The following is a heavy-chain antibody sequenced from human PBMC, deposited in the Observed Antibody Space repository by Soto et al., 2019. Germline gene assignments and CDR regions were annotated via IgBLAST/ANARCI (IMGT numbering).Heavy chain of an antibody. CDR3: ARGVSYRWVY. Sequence: QVQLQESGPGLVKPSGTLSLTCAVSGGSVNAGYWWSWVRQPAGKGLKWIREVYHRGTTNYIQSLTSRLTMSVDKSGNQVSLELTSVAAADTAAYYCARGVSYRWVYWGQGTLVTVSS. D-gene: IGHD3-16*02. J-gene: IGHJ4*02. CDR1: GGSVNAGYW. CDR2: VYHRGTT. V-gene: IGHV4-4*02.